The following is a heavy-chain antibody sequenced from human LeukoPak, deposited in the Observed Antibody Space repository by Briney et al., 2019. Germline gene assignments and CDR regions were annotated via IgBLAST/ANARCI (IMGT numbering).Heavy chain of an antibody. CDR1: DDSVSSSTYY. J-gene: IGHJ4*02. Sequence: SETLSLTCSVSDDSVSSSTYYWGWLRQPPGKGLEWIGSVYNSGDSYYNPSLKSRVTISIDTSKNEFYLKLTYVTAADTAVYYCARETYLVADAVYYFDSWGQGTLVTASS. CDR3: ARETYLVADAVYYFDS. D-gene: IGHD2-8*01. CDR2: VYNSGDS. V-gene: IGHV4-39*02.